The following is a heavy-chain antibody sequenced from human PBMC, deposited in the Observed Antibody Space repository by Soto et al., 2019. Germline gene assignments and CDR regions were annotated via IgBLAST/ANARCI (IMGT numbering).Heavy chain of an antibody. CDR1: GGSISSYY. J-gene: IGHJ4*02. D-gene: IGHD1-26*01. CDR3: AREVVGATTAHFDY. V-gene: IGHV4-4*07. Sequence: NPSETLSLTCTVSGGSISSYYWSWIRQPAGKGLEWIGRIYTSGSTNYNPSLKSRVTMSVDTSKNQFSLKLSSVTAADTAVYYCAREVVGATTAHFDYWGQGTLVTVSS. CDR2: IYTSGST.